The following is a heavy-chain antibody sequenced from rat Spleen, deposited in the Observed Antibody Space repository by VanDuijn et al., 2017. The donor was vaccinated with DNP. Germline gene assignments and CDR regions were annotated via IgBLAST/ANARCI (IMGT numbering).Heavy chain of an antibody. CDR1: GFTFSNYY. D-gene: IGHD1-11*01. CDR3: ARRGTTGPYWYFDF. V-gene: IGHV5-25*01. J-gene: IGHJ1*01. Sequence: EVQLVESGGGLVQPGRSLKLSCAASGFTFSNYYMAWVRQAPKKGLEWVATISTSGSRTYYPDSVKGRFTISRDNAKSSLYLQMNSLKSEDTATYYCARRGTTGPYWYFDFWGPGTMVTVSS. CDR2: ISTSGSRT.